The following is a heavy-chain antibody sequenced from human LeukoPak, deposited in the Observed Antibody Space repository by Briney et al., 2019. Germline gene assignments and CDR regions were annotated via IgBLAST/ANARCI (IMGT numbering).Heavy chain of an antibody. J-gene: IGHJ4*02. Sequence: QTGGSLRLSCAASGFTFSSYGMHWVRQAPGKGLEWVAFIRYDGSNKYYADSVKGRFTISRDNSNNTLYLQMNSLRAEDTAVYYCAEVPAANYWGQGTLVTVSS. CDR3: AEVPAANY. V-gene: IGHV3-30*02. CDR1: GFTFSSYG. CDR2: IRYDGSNK. D-gene: IGHD2-2*01.